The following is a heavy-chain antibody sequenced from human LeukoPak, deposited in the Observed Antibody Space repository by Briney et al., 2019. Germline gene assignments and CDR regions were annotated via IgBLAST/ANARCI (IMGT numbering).Heavy chain of an antibody. V-gene: IGHV6-1*01. CDR1: GDSVSSNSAA. D-gene: IGHD2-2*01. CDR3: ARQNEYCSSTSCYAINWFDP. Sequence: SQTLSLTCAISGDSVSSNSAAWNWIRQSPSSGLEWLGRTYYRSKWYNDYAISVKSRITINPDTSKNQFSLQLHSVTPEDTAVYYCARQNEYCSSTSCYAINWFDPWGQGTLVTVSS. CDR2: TYYRSKWYN. J-gene: IGHJ5*02.